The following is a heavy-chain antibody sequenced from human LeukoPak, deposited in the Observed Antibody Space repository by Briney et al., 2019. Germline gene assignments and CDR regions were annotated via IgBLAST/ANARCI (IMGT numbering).Heavy chain of an antibody. V-gene: IGHV4-59*01. CDR2: IYYSGST. CDR1: GGSISSYY. Sequence: SETLSLTCTVSGGSISSYYWSWLRQPPGKGLEWIGYIYYSGSTNYNPSLKSRVTISVDTSKNQFSLKLSSVTAADTAVYYCARVGIYSGYSGYDSPVIDYWGQGTLVTVSS. CDR3: ARVGIYSGYSGYDSPVIDY. D-gene: IGHD5-12*01. J-gene: IGHJ4*02.